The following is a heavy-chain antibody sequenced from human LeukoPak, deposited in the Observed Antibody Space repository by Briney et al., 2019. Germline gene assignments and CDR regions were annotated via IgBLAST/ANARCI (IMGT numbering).Heavy chain of an antibody. CDR2: INPKSGGT. V-gene: IGHV1-2*02. CDR1: GYTLTGYY. J-gene: IGHJ4*02. D-gene: IGHD1-26*01. CDR3: AQRTDSGIYSEG. Sequence: PGASLKVSCKTPGYTLTGYYLHWVRQAPGQGLEWMGWINPKSGGTNYAQNFQGGVTMTRDTTITTAYMEMSRLTSDDTAVYYCAQRTDSGIYSEGWGQGSLVTVSS.